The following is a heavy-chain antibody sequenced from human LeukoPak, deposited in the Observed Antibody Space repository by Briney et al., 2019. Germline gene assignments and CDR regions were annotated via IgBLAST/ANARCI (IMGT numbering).Heavy chain of an antibody. CDR2: IWYDGSNK. J-gene: IGHJ4*02. CDR1: GFTFSSYG. Sequence: GGSLRLSCAASGFTFSSYGMHWVRQAPGKGLEWVAVIWYDGSNKYYADSVKGRFTISRDNSKNTLYLQMNSLRAKDTAVYYCARESGSSWYAIDYWGQGTLVTVSS. D-gene: IGHD6-13*01. CDR3: ARESGSSWYAIDY. V-gene: IGHV3-33*01.